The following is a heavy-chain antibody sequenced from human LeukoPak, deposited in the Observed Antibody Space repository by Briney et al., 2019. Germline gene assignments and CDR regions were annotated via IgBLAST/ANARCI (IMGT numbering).Heavy chain of an antibody. Sequence: PSETLSLTCAVYGGSFSGYYWSWIRQPPGKGLEWIGEINHSGSTNYNPSPKSRVTISVDTSKNQFSLKLSSVTAADTAVYYCARGRYVVVPAAIYTIRVTGYDYWGQGTLVTVSS. D-gene: IGHD2-2*01. J-gene: IGHJ4*02. V-gene: IGHV4-34*01. CDR1: GGSFSGYY. CDR2: INHSGST. CDR3: ARGRYVVVPAAIYTIRVTGYDY.